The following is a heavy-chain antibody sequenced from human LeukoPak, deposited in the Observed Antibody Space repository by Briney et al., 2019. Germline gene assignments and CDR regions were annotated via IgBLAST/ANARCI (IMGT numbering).Heavy chain of an antibody. D-gene: IGHD3-10*01. CDR1: GGSFSGYY. CDR3: ARAMVRGGDAFDI. Sequence: SETLSLTCAVYGGSFSGYYWSWIRQPPGKGLEWIGSIYYSRSTYYNPSLKSRVTISVDTSKNQFSLKLSSVTAADTAVYYCARAMVRGGDAFDIWGQGTMVTVSS. V-gene: IGHV4-34*01. CDR2: IYYSRST. J-gene: IGHJ3*02.